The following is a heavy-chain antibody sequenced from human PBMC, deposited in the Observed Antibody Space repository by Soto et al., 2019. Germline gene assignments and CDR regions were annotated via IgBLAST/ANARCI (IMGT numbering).Heavy chain of an antibody. CDR3: XXXXXXSSNYYFDY. J-gene: IGHJ4*02. CDR1: GFTFSSYG. CDR2: MSYDGSNK. V-gene: IGHV3-30*03. Sequence: QVQLEESGGGVVQPGRSLRLSCAASGFTFSSYGMHWVRQAPGKGLEWVAAMSYDGSNKYYADSVKGRFSISRDNSKNTXXXXXXXXXXXXXXXXXXXXXXXXSSNYYFDYWGQGTLVTVSS. D-gene: IGHD6-6*01.